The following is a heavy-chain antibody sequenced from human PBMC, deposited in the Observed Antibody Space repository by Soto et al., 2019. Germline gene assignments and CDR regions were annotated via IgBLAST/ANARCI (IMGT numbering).Heavy chain of an antibody. D-gene: IGHD3-10*01. Sequence: SETLSLTCAVYGGSFSGYYWSWIRQPPGKGLEWIGEINHSGSTNYNPSLKSRVTISVDTSKNQFSLKLSSVTAADTAVYYCARGSRGYYYGSGSYRSWFDPWGQGTLVTVSS. CDR3: ARGSRGYYYGSGSYRSWFDP. V-gene: IGHV4-34*01. J-gene: IGHJ5*02. CDR2: INHSGST. CDR1: GGSFSGYY.